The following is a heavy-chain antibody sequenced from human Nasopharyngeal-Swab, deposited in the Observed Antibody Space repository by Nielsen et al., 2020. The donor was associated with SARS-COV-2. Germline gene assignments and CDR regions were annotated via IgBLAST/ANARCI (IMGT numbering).Heavy chain of an antibody. CDR1: GFNFRHYA. CDR2: ICTGGFRA. J-gene: IGHJ6*03. V-gene: IGHV3-23*03. D-gene: IGHD2-15*01. CDR3: ARNDNGLVIWYYYYMDV. Sequence: GESLKISCTASGFNFRHYAMIWVRLAPGKGLECFSGICTGGFRADYADSVKGRFTVYIDNSKNTLYLQLNSLRVEDTAVYYCARNDNGLVIWYYYYMDVWGKGTTVTVTS.